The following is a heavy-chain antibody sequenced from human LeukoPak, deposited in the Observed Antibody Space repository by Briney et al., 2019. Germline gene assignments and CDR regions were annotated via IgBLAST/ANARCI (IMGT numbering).Heavy chain of an antibody. V-gene: IGHV1-8*02. CDR3: ARGYHRYYYGSGRWYNWFDP. D-gene: IGHD3-10*01. CDR2: MNPNSGNT. Sequence: ASVKVSCKASGYTFTAYYIHWVRQATGQGLEWMGWMNPNSGNTGYAQKFQGRVTMTRSTSISTAYMELSSLRSEDTAVYYCARGYHRYYYGSGRWYNWFDPWGQGTLVTVSS. CDR1: GYTFTAYY. J-gene: IGHJ5*02.